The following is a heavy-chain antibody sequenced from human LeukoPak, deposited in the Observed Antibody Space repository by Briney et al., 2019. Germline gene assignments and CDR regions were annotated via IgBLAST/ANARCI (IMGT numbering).Heavy chain of an antibody. V-gene: IGHV3-74*01. D-gene: IGHD2-15*01. Sequence: QPGGSLRLSCAASGFTFSSYWMHWVRQAPGKGLVWVSRINSDGSSTSYADSVKGRFTISRDNAKNTLYLQMYSLRAEDTAVYYCARATCVESCYWFGEHYGMDVWGQGTTVTVSS. J-gene: IGHJ6*02. CDR2: INSDGSST. CDR1: GFTFSSYW. CDR3: ARATCVESCYWFGEHYGMDV.